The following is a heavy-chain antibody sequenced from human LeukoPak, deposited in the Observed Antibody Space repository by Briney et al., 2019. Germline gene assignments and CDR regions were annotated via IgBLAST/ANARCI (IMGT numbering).Heavy chain of an antibody. J-gene: IGHJ6*02. CDR3: ARAGGYYDSSGYYVPYYYYGMDV. CDR2: IIPIFGTA. V-gene: IGHV1-69*13. CDR1: GGTFSSYA. D-gene: IGHD3-22*01. Sequence: GASVTVSCKASGGTFSSYAISWVRQAPGQGLEWMGGIIPIFGTANYAQKFQGRVTITADESTSTAYMELSSLRSEDTAVYYCARAGGYYDSSGYYVPYYYYGMDVWGQGTTVTVSS.